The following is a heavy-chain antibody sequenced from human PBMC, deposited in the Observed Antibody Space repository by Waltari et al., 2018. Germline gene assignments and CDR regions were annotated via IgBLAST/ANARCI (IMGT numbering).Heavy chain of an antibody. CDR2: INPNSGGT. Sequence: HVQLVQSGAVVKKPGAAVKVSCKASGYIFTGYSMHWVRQAPGHGLEWMGWINPNSGGTNYAQKFQGWVTMTRDTSISTAYMELSRLRSDDTAVYYCAREGGFWSGSGGPDAFDIWGQGTMVTVSS. V-gene: IGHV1-2*04. CDR1: GYIFTGYS. J-gene: IGHJ3*02. D-gene: IGHD3-3*01. CDR3: AREGGFWSGSGGPDAFDI.